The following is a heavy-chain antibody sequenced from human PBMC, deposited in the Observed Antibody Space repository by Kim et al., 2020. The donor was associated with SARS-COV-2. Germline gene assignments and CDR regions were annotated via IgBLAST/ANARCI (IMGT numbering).Heavy chain of an antibody. CDR2: ISSSSSYI. J-gene: IGHJ6*02. V-gene: IGHV3-21*01. D-gene: IGHD5-18*01. Sequence: GGSLRLSCAASGFTFSSYSMNWVRQAPGKGLEWVSSISSSSSYIYYADSVKGRFTISRDNAKNSLYLQMNSLRAEDTAVYYCAREHLILDTAMGMDVWGQGTTVTVSS. CDR1: GFTFSSYS. CDR3: AREHLILDTAMGMDV.